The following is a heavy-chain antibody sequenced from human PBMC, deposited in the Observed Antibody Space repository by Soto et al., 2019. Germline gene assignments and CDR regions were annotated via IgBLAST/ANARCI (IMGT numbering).Heavy chain of an antibody. CDR2: MNPDSGNT. Sequence: ASVKVSCKASGYTFTSYAMHWVRQAPGQGLEWMGWMNPDSGNTGYAQKFQGRVTMTRNTSISTAYMELSSLRSEDTAVYYCARGVGSRIDYWGQGTLVTVSS. CDR1: GYTFTSYA. CDR3: ARGVGSRIDY. V-gene: IGHV1-8*02. J-gene: IGHJ4*02. D-gene: IGHD6-13*01.